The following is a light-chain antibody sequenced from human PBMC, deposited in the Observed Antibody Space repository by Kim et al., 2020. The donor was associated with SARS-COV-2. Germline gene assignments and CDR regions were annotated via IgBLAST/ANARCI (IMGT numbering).Light chain of an antibody. V-gene: IGKV3-20*01. CDR1: QSVSSSY. CDR3: QQYGSSPYT. J-gene: IGKJ2*01. Sequence: WSPGERATLSCRASQSVSSSYLAWYQQKPGQSPRLLIYGASSRATGIPDRFSGSGSGTDFTLTISRLEPEDFAVYYCQQYGSSPYTFGQGTKLEI. CDR2: GAS.